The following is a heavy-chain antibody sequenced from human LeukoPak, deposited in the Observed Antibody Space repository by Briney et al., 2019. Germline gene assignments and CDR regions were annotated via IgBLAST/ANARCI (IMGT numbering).Heavy chain of an antibody. J-gene: IGHJ4*02. CDR2: IYSGGNT. CDR1: GFTVSSNY. Sequence: PGGSLRLSCAASGFTVSSNYMSWVRQAPGKGLEGVSIIYSGGNTYYTDSVKGRFTISRDNSKNTLSLEMNSLRAEDTAVYYCVSHSDTWTSDSFDYWCQGTLVIVSS. CDR3: VSHSDTWTSDSFDY. D-gene: IGHD3-9*01. V-gene: IGHV3-53*01.